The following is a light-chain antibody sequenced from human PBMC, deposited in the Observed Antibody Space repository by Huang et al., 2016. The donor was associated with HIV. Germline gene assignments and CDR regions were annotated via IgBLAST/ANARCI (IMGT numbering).Light chain of an antibody. CDR3: MQALQTPIT. CDR2: LGS. J-gene: IGKJ5*01. V-gene: IGKV2-28*01. CDR1: QSLLHSNGYNY. Sequence: DIVMTQSPLSLPVTPGEPASISCRSSQSLLHSNGYNYLDWYLQKPGQSPQLLFCLGSNRASGVPDRFSGSGSGTDFTLIISRVEAEDVGIYYCMQALQTPITFGQGTRLEIK.